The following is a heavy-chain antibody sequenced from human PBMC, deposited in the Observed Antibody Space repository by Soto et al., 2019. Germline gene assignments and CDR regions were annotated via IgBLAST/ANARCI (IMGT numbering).Heavy chain of an antibody. CDR2: IYTGGGT. V-gene: IGHV3-66*01. CDR1: GFTVSSND. Sequence: EVQLVESGGGLVQPGGSLRLSCAPSGFTVSSNDMSWVRQAPGKGLEWVSVIYTGGGTYYADSVKGRFTISRDNSKNTLYLQMNRLRDEDTAVYYCVSSFFCSGGSCYSISSHWGQGTLVTVSS. D-gene: IGHD2-15*01. J-gene: IGHJ4*02. CDR3: VSSFFCSGGSCYSISSH.